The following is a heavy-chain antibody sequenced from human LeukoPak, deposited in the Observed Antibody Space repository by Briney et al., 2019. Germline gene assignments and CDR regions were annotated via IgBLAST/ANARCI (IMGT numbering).Heavy chain of an antibody. CDR2: ISGGGSGT. D-gene: IGHD6-19*01. Sequence: GGSLRLSCAASGFTFGSYAMSWVRQAPGKGLEWVSSISGGGSGTYYADSVKGRFTISRDNSKNTLYLQMNSLSAEDTAVYYCAKRDSSGWYSLDYWGQGALGTVSS. CDR3: AKRDSSGWYSLDY. J-gene: IGHJ4*02. CDR1: GFTFGSYA. V-gene: IGHV3-23*01.